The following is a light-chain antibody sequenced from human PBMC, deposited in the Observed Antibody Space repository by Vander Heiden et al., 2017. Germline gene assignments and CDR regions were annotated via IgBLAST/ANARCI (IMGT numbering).Light chain of an antibody. CDR2: NVS. V-gene: IGKV2-30*01. CDR3: LQGTHWPWT. CDR1: QGLVYSAGNTY. Sequence: AVVAHSPPSLPVSPGQPASIYCGSSQGLVYSAGNTYLNWFQQRPGKSPRRLLYNVSIRDSGVPDRFSGSGSGTDFTLKISSVEAEDTGTYYCLQGTHWPWTFGQGTKVEIK. J-gene: IGKJ1*01.